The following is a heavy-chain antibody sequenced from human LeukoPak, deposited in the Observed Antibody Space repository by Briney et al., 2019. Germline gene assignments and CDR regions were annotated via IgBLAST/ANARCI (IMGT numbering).Heavy chain of an antibody. J-gene: IGHJ4*02. V-gene: IGHV3-30*02. CDR2: IRYDGRNK. CDR1: GFSFSDYA. D-gene: IGHD1-1*01. CDR3: AKDGESGIQYTQGYFDY. Sequence: PGGSLRLSCSASGFSFSDYAIYWVRQTPGKGLEWVAFIRYDGRNKIDADSVKGRFTISRDNSYNTVYLQMTGLRAEDTAVYYCAKDGESGIQYTQGYFDYWGQGTLVTVSS.